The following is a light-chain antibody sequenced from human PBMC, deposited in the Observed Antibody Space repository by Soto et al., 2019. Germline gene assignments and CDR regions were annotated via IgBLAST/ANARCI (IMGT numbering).Light chain of an antibody. Sequence: DIQMTQSPSTLSASVGDRVTITCRASQSISSWLAWYQLKPGTAPKLLIYKASTLESGVPSRFSGSGSGTEFTLTISSLQPDDFATYYCQQYNSYPWTFGQGTKVEIK. J-gene: IGKJ1*01. V-gene: IGKV1-5*03. CDR2: KAS. CDR3: QQYNSYPWT. CDR1: QSISSW.